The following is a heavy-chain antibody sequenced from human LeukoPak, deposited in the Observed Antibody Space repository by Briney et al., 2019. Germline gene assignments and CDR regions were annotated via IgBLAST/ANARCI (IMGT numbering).Heavy chain of an antibody. Sequence: NPSETLSLTCTVSGVSISSGGYDWSWIRQHRGKGLEWIGYIYYSGSTYDNPARKSRFTISVDTSKNQFSLKLSSVTAADTAVYYCARGGYGDPRGNWFDPWGQGTLVTVSS. J-gene: IGHJ5*02. D-gene: IGHD4-17*01. CDR1: GVSISSGGYD. CDR3: ARGGYGDPRGNWFDP. V-gene: IGHV4-31*03. CDR2: IYYSGST.